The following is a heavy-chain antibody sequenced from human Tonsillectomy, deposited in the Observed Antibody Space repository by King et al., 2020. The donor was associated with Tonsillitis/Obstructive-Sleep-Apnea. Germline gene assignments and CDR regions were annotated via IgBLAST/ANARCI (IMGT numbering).Heavy chain of an antibody. D-gene: IGHD2-2*01. CDR2: IRSNPDGGTT. CDR1: GFTFSNAW. J-gene: IGHJ3*02. Sequence: VQLVESGGGLVKPGGSLRLSCAASGFTFSNAWMTWVRQTPGKGLEWVGRIRSNPDGGTTDYATPVKGRFTISRDDSKNSLYLQMNSLRTEDTAVYYSLSKGSVTFSREASKQSQHLQMNCRRTAEPAVSLCTTGGPGGPGAFDIWGQGRMVLVSS. V-gene: IGHV3-15*01. CDR3: LSKGSVTFSREASKQSQHLQMNCRRTAEPAVSLCTTGGPGGPGAFDI.